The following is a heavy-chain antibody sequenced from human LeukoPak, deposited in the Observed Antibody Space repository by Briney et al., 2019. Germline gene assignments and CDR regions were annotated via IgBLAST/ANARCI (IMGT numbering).Heavy chain of an antibody. CDR1: GFSVSNNY. D-gene: IGHD6-19*01. V-gene: IGHV3-53*01. Sequence: GGSLRLSCAASGFSVSNNYMTWVRQAPGKGLEWVSVIYSGGDAYYADSVKGRFTISRDNSKNTLHLEMNNLRVEDTAVYYCARPFSSGWSDYWGQGTLVAVAS. CDR2: IYSGGDA. CDR3: ARPFSSGWSDY. J-gene: IGHJ4*02.